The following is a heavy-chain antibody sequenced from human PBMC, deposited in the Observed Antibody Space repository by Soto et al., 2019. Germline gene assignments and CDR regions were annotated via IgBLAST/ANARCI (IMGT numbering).Heavy chain of an antibody. J-gene: IGHJ4*02. CDR1: GFTFSRYT. Sequence: PGGSLRLSCAASGFTFSRYTMHWVRQAPGKGLVWVSRIHRDGSSTNYADFVKGRFTISRDNSKNTLFLQMSSLRAEDTAVYYCVRDRAEGATTEVYNCGQETLVTIYS. CDR3: VRDRAEGATTEVYN. V-gene: IGHV3-74*01. CDR2: IHRDGSST. D-gene: IGHD1-26*01.